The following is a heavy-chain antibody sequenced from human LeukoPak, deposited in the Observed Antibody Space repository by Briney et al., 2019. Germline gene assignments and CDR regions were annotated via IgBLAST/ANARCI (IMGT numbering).Heavy chain of an antibody. J-gene: IGHJ3*02. CDR3: AGFFYDNSNAAFDI. V-gene: IGHV1-69*13. CDR1: GGTFSNYDFTFTSYA. D-gene: IGHD3-22*01. Sequence: ASVKVSCKTSGGTFSNYDFTFTSYAITWVRQAPGQGLEWMGGIIPIYGRADYPQKFQGRVTITADESTRTVTMQLSSLRSEDTAVYYCAGFFYDNSNAAFDIWAKGQWSPS. CDR2: IIPIYGRA.